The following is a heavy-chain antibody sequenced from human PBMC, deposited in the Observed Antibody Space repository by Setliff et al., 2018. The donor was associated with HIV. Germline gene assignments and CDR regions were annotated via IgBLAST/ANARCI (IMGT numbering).Heavy chain of an antibody. CDR3: ARDNGRYFDRGWFDP. D-gene: IGHD3-9*01. CDR1: GFTFSSYW. J-gene: IGHJ5*02. CDR2: IRYDGSYR. Sequence: GGSLRLSCAASGFTFSSYWMSWVRQAPGKGLEWVAFIRYDGSYRYYADSVKGRFTISRDNAENSLYLQMNSLRAEDTAVYYCARDNGRYFDRGWFDPWGQGALVTVSS. V-gene: IGHV3-7*01.